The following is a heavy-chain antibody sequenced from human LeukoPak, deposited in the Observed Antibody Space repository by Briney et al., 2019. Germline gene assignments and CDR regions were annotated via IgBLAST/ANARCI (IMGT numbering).Heavy chain of an antibody. D-gene: IGHD1-1*01. CDR3: ARRYNPSGFDY. Sequence: NTSETLSLTCTVSGGSISSSSYYWGWIRQPPGKGLEWIGNIFYSGSTYYNPSLKSRVTVSVDTSKNQFSLKLSSVTAADTAVYYCARRYNPSGFDYWGQGTLVTVSS. CDR1: GGSISSSSYY. CDR2: IFYSGST. J-gene: IGHJ4*02. V-gene: IGHV4-39*07.